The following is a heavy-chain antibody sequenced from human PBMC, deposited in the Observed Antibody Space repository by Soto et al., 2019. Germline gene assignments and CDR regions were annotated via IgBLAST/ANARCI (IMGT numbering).Heavy chain of an antibody. Sequence: PGGSLRLSCAASGFTFSSYAMHWVRQAPGKGLEWVAVISYDGSNKYYADSVKGRFTISRDNSKNTLYLQMNSLRAEDTAVYYCARVAVSSYGSLDYWGQGTLVTVSS. CDR2: ISYDGSNK. CDR1: GFTFSSYA. J-gene: IGHJ4*02. D-gene: IGHD5-18*01. CDR3: ARVAVSSYGSLDY. V-gene: IGHV3-30-3*01.